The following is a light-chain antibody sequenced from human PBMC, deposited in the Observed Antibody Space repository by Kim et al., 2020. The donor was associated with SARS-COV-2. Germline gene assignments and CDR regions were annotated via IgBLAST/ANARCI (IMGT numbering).Light chain of an antibody. V-gene: IGKV3-11*01. Sequence: SLSPGESAPLSCRASQSVSSYLAWYQQKPGQAPRLLIYDASNRATGIPARFSGSGSGTDFTLTISSLEPEDFAVYYCQQRSNWPTFGGGTKVEIK. J-gene: IGKJ4*01. CDR1: QSVSSY. CDR3: QQRSNWPT. CDR2: DAS.